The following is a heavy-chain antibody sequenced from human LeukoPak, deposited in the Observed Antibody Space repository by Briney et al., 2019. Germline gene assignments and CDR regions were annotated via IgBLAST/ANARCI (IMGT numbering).Heavy chain of an antibody. Sequence: ASLKVSCKASGYTFTSNDINWVRQATGQGLEWMGWMNPNSGNTGYAQKFQGRVTMTRNTSISTAYMELSSLRSEDTAVYYCARGLGLVRGVIITSFDYWGQGTLVTVSS. CDR3: ARGLGLVRGVIITSFDY. D-gene: IGHD3-10*01. V-gene: IGHV1-8*01. CDR2: MNPNSGNT. CDR1: GYTFTSND. J-gene: IGHJ4*02.